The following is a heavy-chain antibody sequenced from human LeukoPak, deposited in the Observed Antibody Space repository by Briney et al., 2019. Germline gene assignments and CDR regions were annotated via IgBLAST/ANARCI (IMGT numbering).Heavy chain of an antibody. CDR2: LYSGGTT. D-gene: IGHD4-11*01. CDR3: ARQSGTVTTFEY. CDR1: GFTVSSNY. J-gene: IGHJ4*02. V-gene: IGHV3-53*01. Sequence: GGSLRLSCAASGFTVSSNYSSWVRQAPGKGLEWVSALYSGGTTYYAGSVKGRFTISRDNSENTVYLQMNSVRADDTAVYYCARQSGTVTTFEYWGQGTLVAVSS.